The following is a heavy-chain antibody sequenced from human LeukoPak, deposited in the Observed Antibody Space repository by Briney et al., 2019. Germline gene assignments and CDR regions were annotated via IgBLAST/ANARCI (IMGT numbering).Heavy chain of an antibody. V-gene: IGHV4-4*07. Sequence: PSETLSLTCTVSGGSISSYYWSWIRQPAGKGLEWIGRIYTSGSTNYNPSLKSRVTMSVDTSKNQFSLKLSSVTAADTAVYYCAREYCSSTSCRMDVWGKGTTVTVSS. CDR1: GGSISSYY. CDR3: AREYCSSTSCRMDV. J-gene: IGHJ6*03. D-gene: IGHD2-2*01. CDR2: IYTSGST.